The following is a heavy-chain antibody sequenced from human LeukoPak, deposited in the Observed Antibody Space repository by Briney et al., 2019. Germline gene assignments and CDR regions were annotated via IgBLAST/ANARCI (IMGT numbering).Heavy chain of an antibody. D-gene: IGHD6-13*01. CDR1: GYSISSGTF. CDR2: LYHSGSP. Sequence: PSETLSFTCTVSGYSISSGTFWGWIRQPPGKGLEWIGSLYHSGSPYYNPSLKSRVTISLDTSKNQFSLKLSSVTAADTAVYYCARRQQLYWYFDLWGRGTLVTVSS. CDR3: ARRQQLYWYFDL. V-gene: IGHV4-38-2*02. J-gene: IGHJ2*01.